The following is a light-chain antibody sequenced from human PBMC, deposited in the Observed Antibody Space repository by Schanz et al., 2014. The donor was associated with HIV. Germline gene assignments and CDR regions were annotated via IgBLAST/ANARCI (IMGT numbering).Light chain of an antibody. Sequence: QAVVTQAPSFSVSPGGTVTLTCGLSSGSVSTSYYPSWYQQTPGQSPRTLIYSTNSRSSGVPDRFSGSILGNKAVLTITGAQADDESDYYCALYMGSGDVLFGGGTKLTVL. CDR3: ALYMGSGDVL. CDR1: SGSVSTSYY. V-gene: IGLV8-61*01. CDR2: STN. J-gene: IGLJ2*01.